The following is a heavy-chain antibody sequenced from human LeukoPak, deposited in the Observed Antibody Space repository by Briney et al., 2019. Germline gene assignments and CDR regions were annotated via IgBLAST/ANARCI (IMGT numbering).Heavy chain of an antibody. D-gene: IGHD3-10*01. CDR3: AREPPRYNGPESDYFDS. CDR2: ISDSGST. Sequence: SETLSLTCALSGASISNYHRSWIRQPPGKGLEWIGYISDSGSTNYNPSLKSRVTISIDTSKRQVSLRLRSVTAADTAVYYCAREPPRYNGPESDYFDSWGQRTLVTVSS. CDR1: GASISNYH. J-gene: IGHJ4*02. V-gene: IGHV4-59*01.